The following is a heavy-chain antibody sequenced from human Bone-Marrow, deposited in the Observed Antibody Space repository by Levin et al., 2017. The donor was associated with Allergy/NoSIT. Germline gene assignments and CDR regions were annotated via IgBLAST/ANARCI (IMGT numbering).Heavy chain of an antibody. J-gene: IGHJ5*02. CDR2: ISYDGSNK. D-gene: IGHD6-13*01. CDR3: AKGPYSSSWFPENWFDP. Sequence: GGSLRLSCAASGFTFSSYGMHWVRQAPGKGLEWVAVISYDGSNKYYADSVKGRFTISRDNSKNTLYLQMNSLRAEDTAVYYCAKGPYSSSWFPENWFDPWGQGTLVTVSS. CDR1: GFTFSSYG. V-gene: IGHV3-30*18.